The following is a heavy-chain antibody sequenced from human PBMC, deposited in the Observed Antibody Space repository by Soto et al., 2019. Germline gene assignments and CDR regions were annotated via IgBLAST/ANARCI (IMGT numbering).Heavy chain of an antibody. CDR2: IYHSGST. V-gene: IGHV4-4*02. Sequence: SETLSLTCAVSGGSISSSNWWSWVRQTPGKGLEWIGEIYHSGSTNYNPSLKSRVTISVDKSKNQFSLKLSSVTAADTAVYYCARVILWGSYWAFDIWGQGTMVTVSS. CDR3: ARVILWGSYWAFDI. J-gene: IGHJ3*02. D-gene: IGHD3-16*01. CDR1: GGSISSSNW.